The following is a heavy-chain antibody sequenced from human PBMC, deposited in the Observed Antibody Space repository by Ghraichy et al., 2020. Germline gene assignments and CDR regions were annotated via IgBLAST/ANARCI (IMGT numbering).Heavy chain of an antibody. D-gene: IGHD6-19*01. CDR2: ISSSSSYI. CDR3: ARDQGSSGWYEGYYFDY. Sequence: GGSLRLSCAASGFTFSSYSMNWVRQAPGKGLEWVSSISSSSSYIYYADSVKGRFTISRDNAKNSLYLQINSLRAEDTAVYYCARDQGSSGWYEGYYFDYWGQGTLVTVSS. V-gene: IGHV3-21*01. CDR1: GFTFSSYS. J-gene: IGHJ4*02.